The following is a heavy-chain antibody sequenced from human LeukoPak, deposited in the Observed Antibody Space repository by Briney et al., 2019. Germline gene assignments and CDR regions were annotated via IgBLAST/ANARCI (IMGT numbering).Heavy chain of an antibody. CDR3: ARDNGNTAMVGGDY. Sequence: GGSLRLSCAASGFTFSSYGMHWVRQAPGKGLEWVAVIWYDGSNKYYADSVKGRFTISRDNSKNTLYLQMNSLRAEDTAVYYCARDNGNTAMVGGDYWGQGTLVTVSS. V-gene: IGHV3-33*01. CDR2: IWYDGSNK. CDR1: GFTFSSYG. D-gene: IGHD5-18*01. J-gene: IGHJ4*02.